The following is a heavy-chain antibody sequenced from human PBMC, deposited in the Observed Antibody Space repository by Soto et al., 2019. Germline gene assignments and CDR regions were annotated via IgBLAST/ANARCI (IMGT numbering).Heavy chain of an antibody. Sequence: EVQLVETGGGLIQPGGSLRLSCAVSGFTVSSNYMSWVRQAPGKRLEWVSVIYSAGSTYYADSVKGRFTISRDNSKNTLYLQMNNLRAEDTAVYYCVRGGGGGYNHFDYWGQGTLVTVSS. D-gene: IGHD5-12*01. CDR3: VRGGGGGYNHFDY. CDR1: GFTVSSNY. J-gene: IGHJ4*02. CDR2: IYSAGST. V-gene: IGHV3-53*02.